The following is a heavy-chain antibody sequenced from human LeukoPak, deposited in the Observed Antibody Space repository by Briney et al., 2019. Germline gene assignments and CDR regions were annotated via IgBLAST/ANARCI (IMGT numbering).Heavy chain of an antibody. V-gene: IGHV4-39*01. Sequence: SETLSLTCTVSGGSISSSSYYWGWIRQPPGKGLEWIGSIYYSGSTYYNPSLKSRVTISVDTSKNQFSLKLSSVTAADTAVYYCEYSSGWYGDPIDYWGQGTLVTVSS. CDR1: GGSISSSSYY. D-gene: IGHD6-19*01. CDR2: IYYSGST. CDR3: EYSSGWYGDPIDY. J-gene: IGHJ4*02.